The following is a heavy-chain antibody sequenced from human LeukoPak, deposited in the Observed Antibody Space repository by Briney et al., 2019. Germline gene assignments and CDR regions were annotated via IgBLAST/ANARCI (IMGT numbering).Heavy chain of an antibody. J-gene: IGHJ4*02. CDR2: IYYSGST. D-gene: IGHD3-22*01. Sequence: SSETLSLTCTVSGDSISSSYYYWGWIRQPPGKGLEWIGSIYYSGSTYYNPSLKSRVTISVDTSKNQFSLKLNSVTAADTAVYYCARRHYDSWPSFDYWGQGTLVTVSS. V-gene: IGHV4-39*01. CDR1: GDSISSSYYY. CDR3: ARRHYDSWPSFDY.